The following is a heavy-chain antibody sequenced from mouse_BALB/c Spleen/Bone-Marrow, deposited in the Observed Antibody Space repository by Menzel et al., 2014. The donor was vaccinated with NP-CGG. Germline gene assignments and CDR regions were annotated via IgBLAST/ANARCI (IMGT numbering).Heavy chain of an antibody. CDR3: AVRGITTATGAMDY. CDR1: GFTFTDYY. J-gene: IGHJ4*01. D-gene: IGHD1-2*01. Sequence: DVKLVESGGGLVQPGGSLRLSCATSGFTFTDYYMSWVRQPPGKALEWLGFIRNKANGYTTEYSASVKGRFTISRDNSHSILYLQMNTLRAEDSATYYCAVRGITTATGAMDYWGQGTSVTVSS. V-gene: IGHV7-3*02. CDR2: IRNKANGYTT.